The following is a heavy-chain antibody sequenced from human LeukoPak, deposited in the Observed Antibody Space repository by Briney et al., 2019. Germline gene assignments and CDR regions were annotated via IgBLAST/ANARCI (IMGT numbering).Heavy chain of an antibody. CDR3: VRDQEALDY. J-gene: IGHJ4*02. CDR1: GFTFSSYS. CDR2: ISRGRPTI. V-gene: IGHV3-48*02. Sequence: PGGSLRLSCVASGFTFSSYSMNWVRQAPGKGLEWVSYISRGRPTIHYADSVKGRFTISRDNAKNSLYLQMNSLRDEDTAVYYCVRDQEALDYWGQGTLVTVSS.